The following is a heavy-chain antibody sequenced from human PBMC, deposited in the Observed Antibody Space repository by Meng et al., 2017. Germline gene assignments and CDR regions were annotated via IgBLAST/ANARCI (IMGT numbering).Heavy chain of an antibody. CDR2: INPNSGGT. J-gene: IGHJ4*02. V-gene: IGHV1-2*02. D-gene: IGHD5-24*01. CDR1: GYTFTGYY. CDR3: ARADARWLQFQPPLD. Sequence: ASVKVSCKASGYTFTGYYMHWVRQAPGQGLEWMGWINPNSGGTNYAQKFQGRVTMTRDTSISTAYMELSRLRSDDTAVYYCARADARWLQFQPPLDWGQGTLVTVS.